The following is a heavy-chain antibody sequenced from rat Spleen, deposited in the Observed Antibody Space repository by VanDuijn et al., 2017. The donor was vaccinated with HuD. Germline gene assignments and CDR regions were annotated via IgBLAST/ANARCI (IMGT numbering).Heavy chain of an antibody. CDR1: GFTFSDYY. J-gene: IGHJ3*01. Sequence: EVQLVESGGGLVQPGRSLKLSCSVSGFTFSDYYMAWVRQASTKGLEWVATINYDGSTTFYRDSVQGRFTISRDNAKSTLYLQMDSLRSEDTATYYCARHTAEAPFAYWGQGTLVTVSS. CDR2: INYDGSTT. D-gene: IGHD1-11*01. CDR3: ARHTAEAPFAY. V-gene: IGHV5-7*01.